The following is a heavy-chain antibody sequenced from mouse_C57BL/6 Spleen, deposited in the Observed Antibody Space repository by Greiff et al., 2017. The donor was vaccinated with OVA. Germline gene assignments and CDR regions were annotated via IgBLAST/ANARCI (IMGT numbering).Heavy chain of an antibody. CDR3: ARYFDYDGGYYFDY. CDR2: IHPNSGST. J-gene: IGHJ2*01. Sequence: VQLQQPGAELVKPGASVKLSCKASGYTFTSYWMHWVKQRPGQGLEWIGMIHPNSGSTNYNEKFKSKATLTVDKSSSTAYMQLSSLTSEDSAVYYCARYFDYDGGYYFDYWGQGTTLTVSS. CDR1: GYTFTSYW. V-gene: IGHV1-64*01. D-gene: IGHD2-4*01.